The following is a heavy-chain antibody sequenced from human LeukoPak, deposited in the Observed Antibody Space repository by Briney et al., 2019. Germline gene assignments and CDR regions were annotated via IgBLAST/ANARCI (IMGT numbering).Heavy chain of an antibody. CDR2: INPNSGGT. CDR1: GYTFTGYY. D-gene: IGHD5-18*01. V-gene: IGHV1-2*02. Sequence: ASVKVSCKASGYTFTGYYMHWVRQAPGQGLEWMGWINPNSGGTNYAQKFQGRVTMTRDTSISTAYMELSRLRSDDTAVYYCASAQAWIQLWLYYWGQGTLVTVSS. CDR3: ASAQAWIQLWLYY. J-gene: IGHJ4*02.